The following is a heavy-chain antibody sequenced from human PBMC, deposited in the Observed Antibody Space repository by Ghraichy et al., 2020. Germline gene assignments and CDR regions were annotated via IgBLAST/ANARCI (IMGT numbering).Heavy chain of an antibody. Sequence: GGSLRLSCAVSGFTFSDYYMSWIRQAPGKGLEWVSYISGGGNTIYYADFVKGRFTVSRDNAKNSLSLQMSSLRAEDTAVYYCARVEADMTIFGAVDYYYYMDVGGKGTTVTVSS. J-gene: IGHJ6*03. CDR2: ISGGGNTI. CDR1: GFTFSDYY. CDR3: ARVEADMTIFGAVDYYYYMDV. D-gene: IGHD3-3*01. V-gene: IGHV3-11*01.